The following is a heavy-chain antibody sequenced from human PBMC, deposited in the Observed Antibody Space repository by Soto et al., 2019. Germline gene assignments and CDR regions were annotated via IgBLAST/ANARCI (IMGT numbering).Heavy chain of an antibody. CDR2: IYYSGST. V-gene: IGHV4-31*03. Sequence: QVQLQESGPGLVKPSQTLSLTCTVSGGSISSGGYYWSWIRQHPGKVLEWIGYIYYSGSTYYNPSLKSRVTISVDTSKNQFSLKLSSVTAADTAVYYCARVAVSRFKTGYYYFDYWGQGTLVTVSS. CDR1: GGSISSGGYY. D-gene: IGHD3-9*01. CDR3: ARVAVSRFKTGYYYFDY. J-gene: IGHJ4*02.